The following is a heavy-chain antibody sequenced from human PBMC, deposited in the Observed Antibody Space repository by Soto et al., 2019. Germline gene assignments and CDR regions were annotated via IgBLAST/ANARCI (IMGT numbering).Heavy chain of an antibody. V-gene: IGHV3-66*01. CDR2: IDIGGNT. CDR3: ARGRGSTGYLGREHYFDY. J-gene: IGHJ4*02. D-gene: IGHD2-2*01. Sequence: EVQVVESGGGLVQPGGSLRLFCAASGFSVTNNYMNWVRQAPGKGLEWVSIIDIGGNTYYADSVKDRFTISRDNSRNTLYLDMDSLRAEDTAVYYCARGRGSTGYLGREHYFDYWGQGTLVTVSP. CDR1: GFSVTNNY.